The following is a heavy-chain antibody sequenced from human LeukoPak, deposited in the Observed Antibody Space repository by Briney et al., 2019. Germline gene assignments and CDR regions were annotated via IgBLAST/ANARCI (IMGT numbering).Heavy chain of an antibody. V-gene: IGHV4-31*03. CDR3: AREGPRDYGVVFGH. CDR2: IHYSGST. Sequence: SQTLSLTCILSGGSISSGIYYCSWIRQHPGKGLEWMGYIHYSGSTYYNPSLKSRLTISVDTSKNQFSLKLSSVTAADTAVYYCAREGPRDYGVVFGHWGRGTLVTVSS. J-gene: IGHJ4*02. CDR1: GGSISSGIYY. D-gene: IGHD4-17*01.